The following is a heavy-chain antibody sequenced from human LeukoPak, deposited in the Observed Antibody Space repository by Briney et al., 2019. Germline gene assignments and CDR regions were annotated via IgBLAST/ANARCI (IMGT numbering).Heavy chain of an antibody. CDR2: INPNSGDT. CDR1: GYTFTGYY. J-gene: IGHJ4*02. D-gene: IGHD4-17*01. Sequence: ASVKVSCKASGYTFTGYYIHWVRQAPGQGLEWMGWINPNSGDTNYAQIFQGRVTVTRDTSISTASMELSRLTSDDTAVYYCARGATLTGSDHWGQGTLVTVSS. CDR3: ARGATLTGSDH. V-gene: IGHV1-2*02.